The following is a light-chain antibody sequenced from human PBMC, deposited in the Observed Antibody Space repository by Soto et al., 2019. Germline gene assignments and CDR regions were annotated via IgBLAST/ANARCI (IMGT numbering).Light chain of an antibody. Sequence: QPVLTQPRSVSGSPGQSVTISCTGTSSDVGGYNYVSWYQQHPGKAPKLMICDVSKWPSGVPDRFSGSKSGNTASLTISGLQAEDEADYYCCSYAGGPYVFGTGTKLTVL. J-gene: IGLJ1*01. CDR3: CSYAGGPYV. CDR2: DVS. V-gene: IGLV2-11*01. CDR1: SSDVGGYNY.